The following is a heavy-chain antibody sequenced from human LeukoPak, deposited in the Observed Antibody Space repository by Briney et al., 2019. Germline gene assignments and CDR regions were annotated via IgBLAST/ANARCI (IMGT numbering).Heavy chain of an antibody. D-gene: IGHD5-18*01. J-gene: IGHJ1*01. CDR2: ISVSGGTS. V-gene: IGHV3-23*01. Sequence: RGSLRRSGAASGVTFSSYAMGWVREAPEEGLEWVSAISVSGGTSSHEASVRGLFTISRDNSKNTLYLKMNSLTAEDTAVYHCAKSPKNFESAYSYGYSAEYFQHWGQGTLVTVSS. CDR3: AKSPKNFESAYSYGYSAEYFQH. CDR1: GVTFSSYA.